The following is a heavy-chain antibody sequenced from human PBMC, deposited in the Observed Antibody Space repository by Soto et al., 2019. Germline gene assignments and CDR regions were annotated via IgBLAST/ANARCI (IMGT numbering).Heavy chain of an antibody. CDR2: IYPADSDT. V-gene: IGHV5-51*01. J-gene: IGHJ4*02. CDR3: ARSYTGDYEYYFDY. Sequence: SGESLKISCKGSGYSFTSYWIAWVRQMPGKGLECMGIIYPADSDTRYSPSFQGQVTISADKSITTAYLQWSSLMASDTAIYYCARSYTGDYEYYFDYWGQGTLVTVSS. D-gene: IGHD4-17*01. CDR1: GYSFTSYW.